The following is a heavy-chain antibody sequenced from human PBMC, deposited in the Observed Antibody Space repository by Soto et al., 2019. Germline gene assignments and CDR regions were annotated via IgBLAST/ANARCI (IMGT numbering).Heavy chain of an antibody. J-gene: IGHJ6*02. CDR2: IKQDGSEK. V-gene: IGHV3-7*01. Sequence: GGVLGHSLGAVWVTFSWFAFHWVRQGPGEGGGWVANIKQDGSEKYYVDSVKGRFTISRDNAKNSLYLQMNSLRAEDTAVYYCASRVYYDFWSGSRNYGMDVWGQGTTVTVSS. D-gene: IGHD3-3*01. CDR1: WVTFSWFA. CDR3: ASRVYYDFWSGSRNYGMDV.